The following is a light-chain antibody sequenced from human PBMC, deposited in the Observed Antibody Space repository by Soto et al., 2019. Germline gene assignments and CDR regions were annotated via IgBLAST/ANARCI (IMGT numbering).Light chain of an antibody. CDR3: QQYNNWPLA. V-gene: IGKV3-15*01. Sequence: DIVMTQSPATLSVSPGERATLSCRASQSVSSNLAWYQQKPGQAPRLLIYGASTRATGMPARFSGSGSGTEFTLTISSLQSEDFAVYYCQQYNNWPLAFGGGTKVEIK. CDR1: QSVSSN. CDR2: GAS. J-gene: IGKJ4*01.